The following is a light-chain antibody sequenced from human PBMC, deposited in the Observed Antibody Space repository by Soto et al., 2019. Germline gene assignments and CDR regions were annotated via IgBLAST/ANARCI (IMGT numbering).Light chain of an antibody. CDR3: SSYTTSSIYV. V-gene: IGLV2-14*01. CDR2: DVS. CDR1: SSDVGAYNY. J-gene: IGLJ1*01. Sequence: QSVLTQPASVSRSPGQSITISCTGTSSDVGAYNYVSWYQQHPGKAPKLMIYDVSNRPSGVFSRFSGSKSGNTASLTFSGLQAEDEADYYCSSYTTSSIYVFGTGTKVTVL.